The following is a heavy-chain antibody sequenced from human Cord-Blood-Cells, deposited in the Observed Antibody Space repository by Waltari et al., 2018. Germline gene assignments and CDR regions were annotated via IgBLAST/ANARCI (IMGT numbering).Heavy chain of an antibody. CDR1: GYTFTSYG. J-gene: IGHJ4*02. Sequence: QVQLVQSGAEVKKPGASVKVSCKASGYTFTSYGISWVRQAPGQGLEWMGWISAYNGNTNYAQKLQGRVTMTTDTSTSTAYMELRSLRSDDTAVYYCARGPPLITIFGVVMYFDYWGQGTLVTVSS. V-gene: IGHV1-18*01. CDR3: ARGPPLITIFGVVMYFDY. D-gene: IGHD3-3*01. CDR2: ISAYNGNT.